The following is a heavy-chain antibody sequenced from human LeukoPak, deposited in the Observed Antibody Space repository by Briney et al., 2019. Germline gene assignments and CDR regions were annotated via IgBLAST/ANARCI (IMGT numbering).Heavy chain of an antibody. J-gene: IGHJ5*01. CDR2: TYYRSKWYN. V-gene: IGHV6-1*01. CDR1: GDSVSSNSAA. D-gene: IGHD1-26*01. CDR3: ARVMEYSGSWNWVDY. Sequence: SQTLSLTCAISGDSVSSNSAAWDWIRQSLSRGLEWLGRTYYRSKWYNDYAESVKSRITINPDTSKNQFSLQLNSVTPEDTAVYYCARVMEYSGSWNWVDYWGQGTLVTVSS.